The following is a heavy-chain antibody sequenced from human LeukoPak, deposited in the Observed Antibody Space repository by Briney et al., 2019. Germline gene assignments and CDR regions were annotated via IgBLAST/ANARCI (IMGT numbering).Heavy chain of an antibody. CDR3: ARVGADYSSGRVDY. CDR1: GFTFSGHW. J-gene: IGHJ4*02. Sequence: PGGSLRLSCTASGFTFSGHWIHWVRQAPGKGLEWVANIKQDGSEKYCVDSVKGRFTISRDNAKNSLYLQMNSLRAEDTALYYCARVGADYSSGRVDYWGQGTLVTVSS. D-gene: IGHD4-11*01. CDR2: IKQDGSEK. V-gene: IGHV3-7*03.